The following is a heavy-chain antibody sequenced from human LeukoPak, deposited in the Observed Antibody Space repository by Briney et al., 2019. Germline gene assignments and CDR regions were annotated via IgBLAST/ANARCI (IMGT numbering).Heavy chain of an antibody. CDR3: GRVVSTYLGYFQH. J-gene: IGHJ1*01. D-gene: IGHD2-8*01. CDR1: GDTFTSYG. V-gene: IGHV1-18*01. Sequence: ASLTVSCTASGDTFTSYGISWVRHAPGQGLERMGWVSAYNGNTDYEQTLQRRVTMTTDTSTSKAYMELRSLRSDDTAVYYCGRVVSTYLGYFQHWGKGTLVTVSS. CDR2: VSAYNGNT.